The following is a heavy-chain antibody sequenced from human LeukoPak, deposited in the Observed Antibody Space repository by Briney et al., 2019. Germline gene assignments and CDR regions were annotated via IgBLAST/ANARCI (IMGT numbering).Heavy chain of an antibody. CDR3: ARDTIWGSYRYNHFDY. D-gene: IGHD3-16*02. CDR1: GFTFTSYN. V-gene: IGHV3-21*04. Sequence: PGGSLRLSCAASGFTFTSYNMNWVRQAPGKGLEWVSSITSSSSYIYYADSVKGRFTISRDNAKNSLYLQMNSLRAEDTALYYCARDTIWGSYRYNHFDYWAREPWSPSPQ. CDR2: ITSSSSYI. J-gene: IGHJ4*02.